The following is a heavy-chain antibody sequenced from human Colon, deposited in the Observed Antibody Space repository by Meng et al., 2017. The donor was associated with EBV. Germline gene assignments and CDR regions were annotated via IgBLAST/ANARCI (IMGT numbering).Heavy chain of an antibody. CDR1: GGSMSSGNYY. V-gene: IGHV4-30-4*01. D-gene: IGHD2-21*01. Sequence: QGQLEGWGAGLVEPSPTLSLTCTVSGGSMSSGNYYWSWIRQPPGKGLEWIGYIHHSGSAYYNPSLKSRVSISVDTSKNQFSLNLNSMTAADTAVYYCASFDHIPRRNYFDYWGQGTLVTVSS. CDR2: IHHSGSA. J-gene: IGHJ4*02. CDR3: ASFDHIPRRNYFDY.